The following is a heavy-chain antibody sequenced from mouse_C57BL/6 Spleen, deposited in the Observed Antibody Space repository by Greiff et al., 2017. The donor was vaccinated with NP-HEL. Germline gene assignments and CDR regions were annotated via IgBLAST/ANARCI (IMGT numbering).Heavy chain of an antibody. D-gene: IGHD2-4*01. V-gene: IGHV1-81*01. J-gene: IGHJ2*01. Sequence: VQLQQSGAELARPGASVKLSCKASGYTFTSYGISWVKQRTGQGLVWIGEIYPRSGNTYYNEKFKGKATLTADKSSSTAYMELRSLTSEDSAVYFCASIGGAYDYDGETDYWGQGTTLTVSS. CDR1: GYTFTSYG. CDR3: ASIGGAYDYDGETDY. CDR2: IYPRSGNT.